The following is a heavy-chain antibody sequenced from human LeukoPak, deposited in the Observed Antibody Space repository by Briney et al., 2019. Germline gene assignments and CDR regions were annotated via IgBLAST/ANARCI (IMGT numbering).Heavy chain of an antibody. V-gene: IGHV1-18*01. Sequence: ASVKVSCKASGYTFTSYGISWVRLAPGQGLEWMGWISAYNGNTNYAQKLQGRVTMTTDTSTSTAYMELRSLRSDDTAVYYCARGSDCSSTSCYTVYYYYMDVWGKGTTVTVSS. CDR1: GYTFTSYG. D-gene: IGHD2-2*02. J-gene: IGHJ6*03. CDR2: ISAYNGNT. CDR3: ARGSDCSSTSCYTVYYYYMDV.